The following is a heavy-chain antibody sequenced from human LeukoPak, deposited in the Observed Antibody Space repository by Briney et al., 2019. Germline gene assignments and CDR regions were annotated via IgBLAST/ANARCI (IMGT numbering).Heavy chain of an antibody. Sequence: PSETLSLTCTVSGGSISSSSYYWGWIRQPPGKGLEWNGSIYYSGSTYYNPSLKSRVTISVDTSKNRFSLKLSSVTAADTAVYYCARSHPDYYDSSAMNWFDPWGQGTLVTVSS. D-gene: IGHD3-22*01. J-gene: IGHJ5*02. CDR1: GGSISSSSYY. V-gene: IGHV4-39*01. CDR2: IYYSGST. CDR3: ARSHPDYYDSSAMNWFDP.